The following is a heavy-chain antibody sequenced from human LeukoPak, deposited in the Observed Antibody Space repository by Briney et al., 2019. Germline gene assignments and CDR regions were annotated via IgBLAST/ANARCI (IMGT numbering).Heavy chain of an antibody. V-gene: IGHV3-30*02. D-gene: IGHD5-12*01. CDR1: GFTFSNYG. CDR2: MQFDGSVE. CDR3: AKDPGLRELDY. Sequence: GGSLRLSCAASGFTFSNYGIHWVRQAPGKGLEWVTFMQFDGSVESYADSVKGRFTISRDNSKNTLYLQMNSLRAEDTAVYYCAKDPGLRELDYWGQGTLVTVSS. J-gene: IGHJ4*02.